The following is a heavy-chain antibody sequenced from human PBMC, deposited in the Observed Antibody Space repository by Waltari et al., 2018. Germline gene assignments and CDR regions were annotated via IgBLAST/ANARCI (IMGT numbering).Heavy chain of an antibody. CDR1: GGSISSTSYY. V-gene: IGHV4-39*01. D-gene: IGHD2-15*01. CDR2: FSYKGNT. Sequence: QLQLQESGPGLVKPSETLSLTCSVSGGSISSTSYYWGCIRQPPGKGLEWIGSFSYKGNTYCLPALMSRITIPGDTAKYEFSQQLTAVTAADTAMYYCARPGRVGGGSLMGLDYWGQGTLGTVSS. CDR3: ARPGRVGGGSLMGLDY. J-gene: IGHJ4*02.